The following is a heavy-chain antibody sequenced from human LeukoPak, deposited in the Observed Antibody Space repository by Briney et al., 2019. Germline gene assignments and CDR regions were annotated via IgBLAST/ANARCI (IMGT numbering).Heavy chain of an antibody. D-gene: IGHD3-9*01. Sequence: SETLSLTCTVSGGSSNNYYWSWIRQPPEKGLEWIAYIYYSGSTNCNPSLKSRVTIPIDTSKNQFSLKLSSVTAADTAVYYCARGPTRYYFDYWGQGTPVTVSS. V-gene: IGHV4-59*01. CDR3: ARGPTRYYFDY. CDR1: GGSSNNYY. J-gene: IGHJ4*02. CDR2: IYYSGST.